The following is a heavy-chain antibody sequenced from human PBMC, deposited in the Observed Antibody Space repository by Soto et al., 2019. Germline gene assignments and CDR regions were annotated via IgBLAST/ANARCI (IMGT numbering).Heavy chain of an antibody. CDR2: ISPYNGNT. V-gene: IGHV1-18*04. Sequence: ASVKVSCKASGYTFTSYGISWVLQAPGQGLEWMGWISPYNGNTNYAQKLQDRVTMTTDTSTSTAYMELRSLRSDDTAVYHCARGYYDFWSGYLTPNWFDPWGQGTLVTVSS. J-gene: IGHJ5*02. D-gene: IGHD3-3*01. CDR3: ARGYYDFWSGYLTPNWFDP. CDR1: GYTFTSYG.